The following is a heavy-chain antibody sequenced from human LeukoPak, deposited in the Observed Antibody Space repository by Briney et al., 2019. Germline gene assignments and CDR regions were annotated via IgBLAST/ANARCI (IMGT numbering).Heavy chain of an antibody. CDR3: ARQYDCSSTGGYCYYYYMDV. D-gene: IGHD2-2*01. J-gene: IGHJ6*03. CDR2: INHSGST. CDR1: GGSISSGDYY. V-gene: IGHV4-39*01. Sequence: SETLSLTCTVSGGSISSGDYYWSWIRQPPGKGLEWIGEINHSGSTNYNPSLKSRVTISVDTSKNQFSLKLSSVTAADTAVYYCARQYDCSSTGGYCYYYYMDVWGKGTTVTVSS.